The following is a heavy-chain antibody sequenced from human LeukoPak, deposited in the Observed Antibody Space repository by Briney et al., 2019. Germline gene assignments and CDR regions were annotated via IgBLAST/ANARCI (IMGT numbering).Heavy chain of an antibody. V-gene: IGHV3-23*01. CDR2: IGGSGDST. J-gene: IGHJ6*02. Sequence: QTGGSLRLSCAASGFTFSNYAMTCVRQTPAKGLEWVSAIGGSGDSTYYADSVKGRFTISRDNSKNTLYLQMISLRAEDTAIYYCAKDLGSSTWRPPNYYGMDVWGQGTTVTVPS. CDR1: GFTFSNYA. D-gene: IGHD2-2*01. CDR3: AKDLGSSTWRPPNYYGMDV.